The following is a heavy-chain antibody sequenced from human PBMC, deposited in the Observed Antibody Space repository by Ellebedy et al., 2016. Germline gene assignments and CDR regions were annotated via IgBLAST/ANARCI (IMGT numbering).Heavy chain of an antibody. D-gene: IGHD1-14*01. CDR3: ARHEPYYYYGMDV. Sequence: GESLKISCKGSGYSFTSYWIGWVRQMPGKGLEWMGIIYPGDSDTRYSPSFQGQVTISADNSISTAYRQWSSLKASDTAMYYCARHEPYYYYGMDVWGQGTTVTVSS. CDR2: IYPGDSDT. J-gene: IGHJ6*02. CDR1: GYSFTSYW. V-gene: IGHV5-51*01.